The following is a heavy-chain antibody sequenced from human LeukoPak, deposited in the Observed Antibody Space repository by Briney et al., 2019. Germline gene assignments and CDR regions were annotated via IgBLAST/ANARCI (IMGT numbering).Heavy chain of an antibody. CDR2: ISGSGGST. V-gene: IGHV3-23*01. D-gene: IGHD2-8*01. J-gene: IGHJ4*02. Sequence: GGSLRLSCAASGFTFSSYAMSWVRQAPGKGLEWVSAISGSGGSTYYADSVKGRFTISRDNSKNTLYLQMNSLRAEDTAVYHCAKDPYCTNGVCFDFDYWGQGTLVTVSS. CDR3: AKDPYCTNGVCFDFDY. CDR1: GFTFSSYA.